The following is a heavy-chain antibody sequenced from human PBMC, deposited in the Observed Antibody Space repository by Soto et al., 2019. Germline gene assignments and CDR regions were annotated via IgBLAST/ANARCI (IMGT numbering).Heavy chain of an antibody. J-gene: IGHJ5*02. CDR3: ARVPSYRDHAWLDP. Sequence: QGQLVESGGGVVQPGTSLTLSCAGSGFSFNSYDMEWVRQAPGRGLEWVASISYFGDDKYYADSVRGRFTISRDNSKSNLDLQMSSLRPDDTAVYYCARVPSYRDHAWLDPWGQGTLVTVSS. CDR1: GFSFNSYD. CDR2: ISYFGDDK. V-gene: IGHV3-30*03. D-gene: IGHD4-17*01.